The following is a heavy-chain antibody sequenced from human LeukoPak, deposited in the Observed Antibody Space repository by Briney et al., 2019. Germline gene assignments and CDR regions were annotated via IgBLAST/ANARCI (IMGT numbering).Heavy chain of an antibody. J-gene: IGHJ4*02. D-gene: IGHD5-12*01. CDR2: ISRSGDST. Sequence: GGSLRLSCVASGFTFRSYAMSWVRQAPGKGLEWVSAISRSGDSTYYADSVKGRFTTSRDNSKNTLYVQMNSLRAEDTAIYYCARGRGYRDYDRPLDYWGQGTLVTVSS. V-gene: IGHV3-23*01. CDR3: ARGRGYRDYDRPLDY. CDR1: GFTFRSYA.